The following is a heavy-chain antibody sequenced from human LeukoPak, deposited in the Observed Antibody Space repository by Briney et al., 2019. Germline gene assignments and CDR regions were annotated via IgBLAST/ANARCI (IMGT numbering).Heavy chain of an antibody. J-gene: IGHJ4*02. Sequence: SETLSLTCTVSGYSIGSGDYWGWIRQPPGKGLEWIGSIYHSGSTYYNPSLKSRVTISVDTSKNQFSLKLSSVTAADTAVYYCARDPEAGHFDYWGQGTLVTVSS. CDR3: ARDPEAGHFDY. V-gene: IGHV4-38-2*02. CDR1: GYSIGSGDY. CDR2: IYHSGST. D-gene: IGHD6-19*01.